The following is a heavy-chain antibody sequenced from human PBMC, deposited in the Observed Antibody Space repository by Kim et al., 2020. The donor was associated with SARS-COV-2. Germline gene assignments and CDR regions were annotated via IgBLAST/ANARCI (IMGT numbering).Heavy chain of an antibody. D-gene: IGHD2-15*01. CDR3: TRPCSGVVCPHDY. Sequence: GGSLRLSCAASGFTFSSYWMHWVRQAPGKGLVWVSRINTDGSTTNYADSVKGRFTISRDNAKNTLYLQMNSLRAEDTAVYYCTRPCSGVVCPHDYWGQGT. CDR2: INTDGSTT. CDR1: GFTFSSYW. V-gene: IGHV3-74*01. J-gene: IGHJ4*02.